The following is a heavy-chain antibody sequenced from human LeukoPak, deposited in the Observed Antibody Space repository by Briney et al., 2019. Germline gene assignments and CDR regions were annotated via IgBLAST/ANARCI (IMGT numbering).Heavy chain of an antibody. J-gene: IGHJ6*03. V-gene: IGHV3-20*04. Sequence: GGSLRLSCAASGFTFDDYGMSWVRQAPGKGLEWVSGMNWNGGSTGYADSVKGRFTISRDNAKNSLYLQMNSLRAEDTALYYCAREVSYYCSSTSCYTLRYYYYYIDVWGKGTTVTVSS. CDR3: AREVSYYCSSTSCYTLRYYYYYIDV. CDR1: GFTFDDYG. CDR2: MNWNGGST. D-gene: IGHD2-2*02.